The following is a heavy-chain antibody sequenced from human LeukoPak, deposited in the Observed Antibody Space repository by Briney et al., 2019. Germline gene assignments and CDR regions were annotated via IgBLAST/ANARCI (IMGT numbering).Heavy chain of an antibody. V-gene: IGHV4-4*07. CDR1: GGSISSYY. Sequence: PSGTLSLTCTVSGGSISSYYWSWIRQPAGKGLEWIGRIYTSGSTNYNPSLKSRVTMSVDTSRNQFSLKLSSVTAADTAVYYCARDGSRAGYFDLWGRGTLVTVSS. J-gene: IGHJ2*01. CDR3: ARDGSRAGYFDL. D-gene: IGHD1-1*01. CDR2: IYTSGST.